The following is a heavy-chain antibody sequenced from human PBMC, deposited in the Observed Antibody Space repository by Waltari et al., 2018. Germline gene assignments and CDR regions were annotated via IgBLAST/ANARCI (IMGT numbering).Heavy chain of an antibody. CDR2: IYYSGTT. V-gene: IGHV4-39*01. J-gene: IGHJ5*02. Sequence: QLQLQESGPTLVKPSETLSLTCTVSGGSIRRSSYYWGWMRQSPGKGLEWIGSIYYSGTTYYNPTLESRVTISGDTSKNQFSLKLSSVTAADTAVYYCVRHWKRNGYRFDPWGQGTLVTVSS. D-gene: IGHD5-12*01. CDR3: VRHWKRNGYRFDP. CDR1: GGSIRRSSYY.